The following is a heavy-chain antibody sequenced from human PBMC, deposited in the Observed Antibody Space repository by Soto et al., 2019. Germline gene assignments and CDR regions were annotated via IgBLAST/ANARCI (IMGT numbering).Heavy chain of an antibody. V-gene: IGHV1-69*11. Sequence: QVQLVQSGAEVKKPGSSVKVSCKASGGTLSSYGINWVRQAPGQGLEWMGGITPILGTAYYAQNFQGRVTITADESTTKAYMELSSLRSDDSAIYYCARGRTVAGAFGYWGQGTLITFSS. D-gene: IGHD6-19*01. J-gene: IGHJ4*02. CDR1: GGTLSSYG. CDR2: ITPILGTA. CDR3: ARGRTVAGAFGY.